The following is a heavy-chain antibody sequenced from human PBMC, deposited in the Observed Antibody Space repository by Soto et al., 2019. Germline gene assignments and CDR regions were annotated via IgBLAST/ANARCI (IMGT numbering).Heavy chain of an antibody. Sequence: ASVKVSCKASGYTFTSYYMHRVRQAPGQGLEWMGIINPSGGSTSYAQKFQGRVTMTRDTSTSTVYMELSSLRSEDTAVYYCARDDTAMARGFDHWGQGTLVTVSS. V-gene: IGHV1-46*01. CDR3: ARDDTAMARGFDH. J-gene: IGHJ4*02. CDR1: GYTFTSYY. CDR2: INPSGGST. D-gene: IGHD5-18*01.